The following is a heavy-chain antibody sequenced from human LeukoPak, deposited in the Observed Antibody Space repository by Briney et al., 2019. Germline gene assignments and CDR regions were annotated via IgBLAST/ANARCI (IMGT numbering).Heavy chain of an antibody. CDR1: GFTFSSYW. V-gene: IGHV3-30*02. Sequence: GGSLRLPCAASGFTFSSYWMSWVRQAPGKGLEWVAFIRYDGSNKYYADSVKGRFTISRDNSKNTLYLQMNSLRAEDTAVYYCAKEKISYSSSSGQGYWGQGTLVTVSS. D-gene: IGHD6-6*01. CDR3: AKEKISYSSSSGQGY. CDR2: IRYDGSNK. J-gene: IGHJ4*02.